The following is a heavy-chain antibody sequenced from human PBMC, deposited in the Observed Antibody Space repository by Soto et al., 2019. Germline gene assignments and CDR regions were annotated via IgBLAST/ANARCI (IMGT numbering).Heavy chain of an antibody. V-gene: IGHV4-34*01. CDR3: ARGITMILVVQGDAPDKYYFDS. CDR1: GGSFSGHY. Sequence: PSETLSLTCAVYGGSFSGHYWSWIGQSPGEGLEWIGEINHSGSTNQNPSLKSRVTISVDTSKNQFSLKLKSVTAADTAVYYCARGITMILVVQGDAPDKYYFDSWGQGTQVTVSS. J-gene: IGHJ4*02. CDR2: INHSGST. D-gene: IGHD3-22*01.